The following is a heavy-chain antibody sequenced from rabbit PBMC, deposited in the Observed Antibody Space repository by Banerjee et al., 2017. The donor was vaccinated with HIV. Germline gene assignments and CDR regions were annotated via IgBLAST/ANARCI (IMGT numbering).Heavy chain of an antibody. Sequence: QEQLKETGGGLVQPEGSLTLTCKASGFDISNYNMQWVRQSPGKGLESIGFINTLGSAYYASWAKGRFTISKTSSTTVTLQMTSLTAADTATYFCARDIAGYAGYIFNLWGPGTLVTVS. D-gene: IGHD7-1*01. CDR1: GFDISNYNM. V-gene: IGHV1S45*01. CDR3: ARDIAGYAGYIFNL. J-gene: IGHJ4*01. CDR2: INTLGSA.